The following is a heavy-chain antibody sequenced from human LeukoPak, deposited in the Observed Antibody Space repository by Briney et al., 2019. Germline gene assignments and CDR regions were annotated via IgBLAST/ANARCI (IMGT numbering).Heavy chain of an antibody. D-gene: IGHD3-22*01. Sequence: GASVKVPCKASGYTFTSYGISWVRQAPGQGLEWMGWISAYNGNTNYAQKLQGRVTMTTDTSTSTAYMELRSLRSDDTAVYYCARVSHYYDSSGYYYWGQGTLVTVSS. CDR2: ISAYNGNT. J-gene: IGHJ4*02. CDR1: GYTFTSYG. V-gene: IGHV1-18*01. CDR3: ARVSHYYDSSGYYY.